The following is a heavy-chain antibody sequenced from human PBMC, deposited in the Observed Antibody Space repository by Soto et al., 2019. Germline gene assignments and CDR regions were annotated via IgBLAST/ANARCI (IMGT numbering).Heavy chain of an antibody. CDR2: LFYSGST. CDR3: ARGLAAAGLFGFGP. D-gene: IGHD6-13*01. J-gene: IGHJ5*02. CDR1: CGSIRSEGSY. Sequence: TPSLTSTVFCGSIRSEGSYRSFKRQQPGKGLEWIGCLFYSGSTYYNPSLKSRVTISVDTSKNQFSLKLSSVTAADTAVYYCARGLAAAGLFGFGPWGQGTLVTVSS. V-gene: IGHV4-31*03.